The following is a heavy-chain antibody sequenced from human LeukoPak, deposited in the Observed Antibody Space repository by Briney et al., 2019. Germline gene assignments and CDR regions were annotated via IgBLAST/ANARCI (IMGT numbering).Heavy chain of an antibody. D-gene: IGHD6-6*01. CDR2: ISGSGGST. V-gene: IGHV3-23*01. CDR3: AKGSEYSSSSPTDY. J-gene: IGHJ4*02. Sequence: GGSLRLSCAASGFTFSSYAMSWVRQAPGRGLEWVSAISGSGGSTYYAASQKGRFTISRDNSKNTLYLQMNSLRAEDTAVYYCAKGSEYSSSSPTDYWGQGTLVTVSS. CDR1: GFTFSSYA.